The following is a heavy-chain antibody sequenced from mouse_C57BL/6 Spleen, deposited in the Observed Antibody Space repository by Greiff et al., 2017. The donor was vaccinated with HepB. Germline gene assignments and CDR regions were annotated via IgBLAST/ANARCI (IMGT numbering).Heavy chain of an antibody. CDR3: ARRITGHAMDY. Sequence: EVMLVESGGGLVKPGGSLKLSCAASGFTFSDYGMHWVRQAPEKGLEWVAYISSCSSTIYYADTVTGRFTISRDNAKNTLFLQMTSLRSEDTAMYYCARRITGHAMDYWGQGTSVTVSS. J-gene: IGHJ4*01. CDR1: GFTFSDYG. CDR2: ISSCSSTI. V-gene: IGHV5-17*01. D-gene: IGHD1-1*01.